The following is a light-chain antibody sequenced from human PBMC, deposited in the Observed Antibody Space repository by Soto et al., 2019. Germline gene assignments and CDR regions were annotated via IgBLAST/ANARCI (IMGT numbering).Light chain of an antibody. J-gene: IGKJ1*01. CDR3: QLYGSSPPWT. Sequence: TQSPVTLSVYPGERATLSCRASQSLSSNLAWYQQKPGQAPRLLIYGASSRATGIPDRFSGSGSGTDFTLTISRLEPEDFAVYYCQLYGSSPPWTFGQGTKVDIK. CDR2: GAS. CDR1: QSLSSN. V-gene: IGKV3-20*01.